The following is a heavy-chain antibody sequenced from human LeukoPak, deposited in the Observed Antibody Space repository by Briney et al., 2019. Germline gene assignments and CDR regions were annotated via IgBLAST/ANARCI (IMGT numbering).Heavy chain of an antibody. Sequence: SETLSLTCTVSGDSISSYYWSWVRQPPGKGLEWIGYIYYSGNTNYNPSLKSRLTISADRSRNQFSLNLNSVTAADTAVYYCARINWNYFDYWGQGILVTVSS. CDR3: ARINWNYFDY. V-gene: IGHV4-59*08. D-gene: IGHD1-1*01. CDR2: IYYSGNT. J-gene: IGHJ4*02. CDR1: GDSISSYY.